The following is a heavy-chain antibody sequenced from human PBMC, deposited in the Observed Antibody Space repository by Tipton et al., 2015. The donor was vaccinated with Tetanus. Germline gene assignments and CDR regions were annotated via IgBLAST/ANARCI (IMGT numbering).Heavy chain of an antibody. CDR1: GYTFVGYY. CDR2: IDPNSGHT. J-gene: IGHJ6*01. D-gene: IGHD5-12*01. Sequence: QLVQSGAEVRRPGASVKVSCKASGYTFVGYYLYWVRQAPGQGLEWMGWIDPNSGHTNYAQKFQGRVTMTRDTSVSTAYMELGSLRSDDTAVYFCARDKGDYIYYGMDVWGPGTTVTVSS. V-gene: IGHV1-2*02. CDR3: ARDKGDYIYYGMDV.